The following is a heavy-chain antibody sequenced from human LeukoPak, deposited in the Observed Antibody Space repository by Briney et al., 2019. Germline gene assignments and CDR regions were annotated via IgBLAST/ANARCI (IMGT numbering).Heavy chain of an antibody. Sequence: ASVKVSCKASGYTFTGYYMHWVRQAPGQGLEWMGWINPNSGGTNYAQKFQGRVTMTRDTSISTAYMELSRLRSDDTAVYYCARVTPWSGYSGWFDPWGQGTLVTVSS. CDR3: ARVTPWSGYSGWFDP. CDR2: INPNSGGT. D-gene: IGHD3-3*01. J-gene: IGHJ5*02. CDR1: GYTFTGYY. V-gene: IGHV1-2*02.